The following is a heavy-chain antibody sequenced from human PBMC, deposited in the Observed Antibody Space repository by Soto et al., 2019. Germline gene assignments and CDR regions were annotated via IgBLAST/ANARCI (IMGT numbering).Heavy chain of an antibody. J-gene: IGHJ4*02. CDR2: ISSSSSYI. CDR3: ASSPRYCSGGSCEDY. D-gene: IGHD2-15*01. CDR1: GFTFSSYS. V-gene: IGHV3-21*01. Sequence: GGSLRLSCAASGFTFSSYSMNWVRQAPGKGLEWVSSISSSSSYIYYADSVKGRFTISRDNAKNSLYLQMNSLRAEDTAVYYCASSPRYCSGGSCEDYWGQGTLVTVSS.